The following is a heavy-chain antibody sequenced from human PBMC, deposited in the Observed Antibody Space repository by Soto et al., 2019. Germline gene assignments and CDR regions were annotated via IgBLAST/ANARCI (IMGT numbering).Heavy chain of an antibody. CDR2: INPNSGGT. J-gene: IGHJ4*01. Sequence: ASVKVSCKTSGYTFTGYYIHWVRQAPGQGLEWMGWINPNSGGTDYAQKFQGRVTMTRDASISTVYMELNRLRSDDTAVYYCARDQGVTSELFNYWGHGSLVTVSS. V-gene: IGHV1-2*02. CDR1: GYTFTGYY. D-gene: IGHD3-10*01. CDR3: ARDQGVTSELFNY.